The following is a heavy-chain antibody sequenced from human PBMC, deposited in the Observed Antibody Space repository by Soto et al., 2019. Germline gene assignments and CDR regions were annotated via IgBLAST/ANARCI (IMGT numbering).Heavy chain of an antibody. Sequence: PGGSLRLSCAASGFTFRTHTMNWVRQTPGKGLEWVSSISSGSNYIYYADSLKGRFTISRDNAKNSLYLQMNSLRAEDKAAYYCARDYGKMNPWGQGTLVTVS. D-gene: IGHD3-16*01. CDR2: ISSGSNYI. J-gene: IGHJ5*02. V-gene: IGHV3-21*01. CDR3: ARDYGKMNP. CDR1: GFTFRTHT.